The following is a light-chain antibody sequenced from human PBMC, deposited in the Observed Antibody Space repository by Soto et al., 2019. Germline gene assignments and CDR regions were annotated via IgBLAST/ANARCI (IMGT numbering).Light chain of an antibody. CDR2: GAS. CDR3: QQYVTSPAIT. J-gene: IGKJ5*01. CDR1: QSVNNK. Sequence: EIVMTQSPATLSVSPGERVTLSCRASQSVNNKVAWYQQKPGQAPRLLIFGASTRATGIPARFSGSGSVTAFTLAISRLEPEDFAVYYCQQYVTSPAITFGQGTRLEIK. V-gene: IGKV3-15*01.